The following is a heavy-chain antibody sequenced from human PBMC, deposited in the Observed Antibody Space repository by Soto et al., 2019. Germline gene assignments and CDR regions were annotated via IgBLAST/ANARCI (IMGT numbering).Heavy chain of an antibody. CDR2: IYYSGST. J-gene: IGHJ4*02. V-gene: IGHV4-61*01. D-gene: IGHD4-4*01. CDR3: ARNDYSNYPPNYYFDY. Sequence: SXTLSLTCTVSGGSVSSGNHFWNLIRQPPGKVLEWIGYIYYSGSTNYNPSLKSRVTISVDTSKNQFSLKLSSVTAADTAMYYCARNDYSNYPPNYYFDYWGQGTLVTVSS. CDR1: GGSVSSGNHF.